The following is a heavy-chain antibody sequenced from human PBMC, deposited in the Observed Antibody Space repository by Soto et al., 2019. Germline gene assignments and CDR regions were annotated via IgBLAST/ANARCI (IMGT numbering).Heavy chain of an antibody. V-gene: IGHV3-9*01. CDR1: GFTFDDYA. D-gene: IGHD3-10*01. J-gene: IGHJ6*03. CDR2: ISWNSGSI. Sequence: GGSLRLSCAASGFTFDDYAMHWVRQAPGKGLEWVSGISWNSGSIGYADSVKGRFTISRDNAKNSLYLQMNSLRAEDTALYYCAKDRRGFYYYYMDVWGKGTTVTVSS. CDR3: AKDRRGFYYYYMDV.